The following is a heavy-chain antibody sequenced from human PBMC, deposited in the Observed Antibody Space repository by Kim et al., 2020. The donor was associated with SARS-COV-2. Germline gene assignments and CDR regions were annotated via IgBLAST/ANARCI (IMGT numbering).Heavy chain of an antibody. CDR3: AKEDGYNYYFDY. V-gene: IGHV3-9*01. Sequence: IGYADSVKGRFTISRDNAKNSLYLQMNSLRAEDTVLYYCAKEDGYNYYFDYWGQGTLVTVSS. J-gene: IGHJ4*02. D-gene: IGHD5-12*01. CDR2: I.